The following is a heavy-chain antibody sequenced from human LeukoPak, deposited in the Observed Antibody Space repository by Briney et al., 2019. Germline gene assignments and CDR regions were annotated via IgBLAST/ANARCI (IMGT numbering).Heavy chain of an antibody. CDR3: ARDGKDYGDHFWYFDY. CDR1: GFTFSNYG. V-gene: IGHV3-33*01. CDR2: IWYDGSNK. Sequence: GRSLRLSCAASGFTFSNYGMHWVCQAPGKGLEWAAVIWYDGSNKYYGDFVKGRFTISRDNSKNTLYLQMNSLRAEDTAVYYCARDGKDYGDHFWYFDYWGQGTLVTVSS. J-gene: IGHJ4*02. D-gene: IGHD4-17*01.